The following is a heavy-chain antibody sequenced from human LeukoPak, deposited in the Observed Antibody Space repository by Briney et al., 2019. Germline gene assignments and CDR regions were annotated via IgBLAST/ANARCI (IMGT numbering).Heavy chain of an antibody. Sequence: PGGSLRLSCAASGFTFSSYSMNWVRQAPGKGLEWVSYISSSSSTIYYADSVKGRFTISRDNAKNSLYLQMNSLRAEDTALYYCAKAGGGSSWYTLAYWGQGTLVTVSS. CDR2: ISSSSSTI. CDR1: GFTFSSYS. V-gene: IGHV3-48*01. J-gene: IGHJ4*02. CDR3: AKAGGGSSWYTLAY. D-gene: IGHD6-13*01.